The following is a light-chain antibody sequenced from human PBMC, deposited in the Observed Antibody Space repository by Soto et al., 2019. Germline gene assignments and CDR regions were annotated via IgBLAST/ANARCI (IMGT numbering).Light chain of an antibody. J-gene: IGKJ2*04. CDR3: QQYNNWRRS. CDR2: GAS. V-gene: IGKV3-15*01. CDR1: QSVSSN. Sequence: EIVMTQSPATLSVSPGERATLSCRASQSVSSNLAWYQQKPGQAPRLLIYGASTRATGIPARFSGSGSGTEFTLTISSLQSEDFAVYYCQQYNNWRRSFGQGIKLEIK.